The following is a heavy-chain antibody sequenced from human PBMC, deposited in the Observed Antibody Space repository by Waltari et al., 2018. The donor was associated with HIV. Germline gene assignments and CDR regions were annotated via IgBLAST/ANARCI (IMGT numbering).Heavy chain of an antibody. CDR2: ISGSPSYI. D-gene: IGHD3-22*01. CDR3: ARDPGGNYDSFAFDI. CDR1: GFTFSSYS. V-gene: IGHV3-21*01. Sequence: EVQLVESGGGLVKPGGSLRLSCATSGFTFSSYSMNWVRQAPGKGVEWVSYISGSPSYIYYADSVKGRFTIARDNAKNALYLQMNSLRAEDTAVYYCARDPGGNYDSFAFDIWGQGTMVTVSS. J-gene: IGHJ3*02.